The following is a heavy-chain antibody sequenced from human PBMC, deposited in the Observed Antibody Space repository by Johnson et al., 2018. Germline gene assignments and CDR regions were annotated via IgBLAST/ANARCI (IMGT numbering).Heavy chain of an antibody. D-gene: IGHD6-6*01. CDR2: ISSTSSTI. J-gene: IGHJ6*03. Sequence: VQLVESGGGLVQPGGSLRLSCAASGFTFSSYSMNWVRQAPGKGLEWVSYISSTSSTIYYADSVKGRFTISRDNAKNSLYLQMNSLRAEDTAVYYCASARNFDYYMDVWGKGTTVTVSS. CDR3: ASARNFDYYMDV. CDR1: GFTFSSYS. V-gene: IGHV3-48*01.